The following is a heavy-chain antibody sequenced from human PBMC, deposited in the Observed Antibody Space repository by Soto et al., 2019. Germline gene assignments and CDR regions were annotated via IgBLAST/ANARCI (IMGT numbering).Heavy chain of an antibody. CDR2: ISWNSGSI. CDR3: AKDHIAVAGTGYFQH. Sequence: EVQLVESGGGLVQPGRSLRLSCAASGFTFDDYAMHWVRQAPGKGLEWVSGISWNSGSIGYADSVKGRFTISRDNAKNSLYLQMNCLRAEDTALYYCAKDHIAVAGTGYFQHWGQGTLVTFSS. CDR1: GFTFDDYA. V-gene: IGHV3-9*01. J-gene: IGHJ1*01. D-gene: IGHD6-19*01.